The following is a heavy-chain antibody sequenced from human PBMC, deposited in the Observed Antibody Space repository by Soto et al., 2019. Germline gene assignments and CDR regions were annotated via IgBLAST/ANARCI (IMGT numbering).Heavy chain of an antibody. J-gene: IGHJ4*02. CDR3: ARDRSHTAVVPAVLPDY. CDR1: GFTFSSYA. Sequence: QVQLVQSGAEVKKPGASVKVSCKASGFTFSSYAMHWVRQAPGKGLEWVAVISYDGSNKYYADSVKGRFTISRDNSKNTLYLQMNSLRAEDTAVYYCARDRSHTAVVPAVLPDYWGQGTLVTVSS. V-gene: IGHV3-30-3*01. D-gene: IGHD2-2*02. CDR2: ISYDGSNK.